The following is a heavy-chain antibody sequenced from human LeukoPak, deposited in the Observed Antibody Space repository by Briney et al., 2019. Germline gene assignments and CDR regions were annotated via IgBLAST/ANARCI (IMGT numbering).Heavy chain of an antibody. V-gene: IGHV3-48*03. CDR1: KFTFSSHD. CDR2: ISSSGGTI. D-gene: IGHD3-10*01. CDR3: VRDDGGSTFDT. Sequence: PGGSLRLSCAASKFTFSSHDMHWVRQARGKGLEWVSCISSSGGTIYLADSVKGRFTISRDNARNSLYLQMTSLRAEDTALYYCVRDDGGSTFDTWGQGTMVTVSS. J-gene: IGHJ3*02.